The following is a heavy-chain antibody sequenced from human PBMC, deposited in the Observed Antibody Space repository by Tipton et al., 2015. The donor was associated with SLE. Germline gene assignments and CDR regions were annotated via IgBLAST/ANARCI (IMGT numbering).Heavy chain of an antibody. D-gene: IGHD6-6*01. V-gene: IGHV4-34*01. CDR1: GGSFSGHY. CDR3: ASGPSSIAALTWFDP. Sequence: TLSLTCAVYGGSFSGHYWSWIRQPPGKGLEWIGEINHSGSTNYNPSLKSRVTISLDTSKNQFSLKLTSVTASDTAVYYCASGPSSIAALTWFDPWGQGTLVTVSS. CDR2: INHSGST. J-gene: IGHJ5*02.